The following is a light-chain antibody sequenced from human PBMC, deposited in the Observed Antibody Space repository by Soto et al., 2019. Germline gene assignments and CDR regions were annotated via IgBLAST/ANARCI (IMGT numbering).Light chain of an antibody. CDR3: QFYGSSLIT. V-gene: IGKV3-20*01. J-gene: IGKJ5*01. CDR2: GVY. CDR1: QSVSSY. Sequence: EIVLTQSPGTLSVSPGDRVTLSCRASQSVSSYLAWYQQKPGQSPRLLIYGVYSRAPGPPDRFSGSGSGTDFTLTISRLEPEDSAVYYCQFYGSSLITFGQGTRLEIK.